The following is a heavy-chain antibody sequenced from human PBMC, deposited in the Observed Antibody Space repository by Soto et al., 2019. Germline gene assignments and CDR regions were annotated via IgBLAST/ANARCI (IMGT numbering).Heavy chain of an antibody. CDR1: GFILRNYW. J-gene: IGHJ5*02. Sequence: PGGSLRLSCADSGFILRNYWMSWVRQAPGMGLRWVASIKEDGSEKYYVDPVKGRFTISRENAKNSLYLQMNSLRAEDTAVYYCARYRSLDPWGQGILVTVSS. D-gene: IGHD3-16*02. CDR3: ARYRSLDP. CDR2: IKEDGSEK. V-gene: IGHV3-7*03.